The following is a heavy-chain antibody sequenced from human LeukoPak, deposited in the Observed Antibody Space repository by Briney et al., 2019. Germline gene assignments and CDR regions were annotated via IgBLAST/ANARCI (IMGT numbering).Heavy chain of an antibody. V-gene: IGHV4-4*07. CDR1: GGSISSYY. D-gene: IGHD2-2*01. CDR3: ARVVSAAPYYYYYYMDV. Sequence: SETLSLTCTVSGGSISSYYWSWIRQPAGKGLEWIGRIYTSGSTNYNPSLKSRVTISVDTSKNQFSLKLSSVTAADTAVYYCARVVSAAPYYYYYYMDVWGKGTTVTVSS. J-gene: IGHJ6*03. CDR2: IYTSGST.